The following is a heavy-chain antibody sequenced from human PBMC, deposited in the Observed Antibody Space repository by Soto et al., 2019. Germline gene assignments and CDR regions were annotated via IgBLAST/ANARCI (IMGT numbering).Heavy chain of an antibody. D-gene: IGHD6-13*01. J-gene: IGHJ4*02. CDR2: ISGSGGST. Sequence: HPGGSLRLSCAASGFTFSSYAMSWVRQAPGKGLEWVSAISGSGGSTYYPDSVKGRFTIPRDNSKNTLYLQMNSLRAEDTAVYYCAKWSKQQLPSFDYWGQVTLVTVSS. CDR1: GFTFSSYA. CDR3: AKWSKQQLPSFDY. V-gene: IGHV3-23*01.